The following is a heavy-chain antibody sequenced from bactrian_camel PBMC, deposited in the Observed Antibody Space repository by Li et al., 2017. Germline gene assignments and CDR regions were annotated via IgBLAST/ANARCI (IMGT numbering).Heavy chain of an antibody. CDR1: GYSFRRFC. CDR3: AADLGWSFSRGYCDNAWLPRRDNF. D-gene: IGHD2*01. CDR2: IDNDDYV. V-gene: IGHV3S53*01. J-gene: IGHJ4*01. Sequence: VESGGGSVQAGGSLRISCGMRGYSFRRFCSAWFRQAPGKEREGLASIDNDDYVTYADSVKGRFTISQDHGKNTLTLQLNSLKPVDTAMYYCAADLGWSFSRGYCDNAWLPRRDNFRGQGTQVTVS.